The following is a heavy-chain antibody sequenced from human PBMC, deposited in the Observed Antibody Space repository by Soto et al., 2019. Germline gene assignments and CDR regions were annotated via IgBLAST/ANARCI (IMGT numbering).Heavy chain of an antibody. V-gene: IGHV4-39*02. Sequence: QLQLQESGPGLVKPSETLSLTCTVSGGSISSSSYYWGWIRQPPGKGLEWIGNIYYSGSAYYNPSLKSRVAISVDMSKNNFPLKLRSVTAADTAVYYCARRGVSGPVDYWGQGTLVTVSS. J-gene: IGHJ4*02. CDR3: ARRGVSGPVDY. CDR2: IYYSGSA. CDR1: GGSISSSSYY. D-gene: IGHD3-10*01.